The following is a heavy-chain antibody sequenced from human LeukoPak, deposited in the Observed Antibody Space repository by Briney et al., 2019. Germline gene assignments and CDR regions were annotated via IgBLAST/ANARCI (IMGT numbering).Heavy chain of an antibody. CDR1: GFTFTTYV. Sequence: GGSLRLSCAASGFTFTTYVMHWVRQAPGKGLVWVARIDTDGKTTTYADSVKGRFTISRDNAKNMLYVQMNSLRAEDTAVYYCVRDKDGYNFWGQGTLVSVSS. J-gene: IGHJ4*02. CDR2: IDTDGKTT. D-gene: IGHD5-24*01. CDR3: VRDKDGYNF. V-gene: IGHV3-74*01.